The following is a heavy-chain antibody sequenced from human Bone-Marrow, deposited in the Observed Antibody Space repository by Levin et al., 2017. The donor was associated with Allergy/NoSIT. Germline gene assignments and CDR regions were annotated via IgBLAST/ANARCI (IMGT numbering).Heavy chain of an antibody. J-gene: IGHJ6*02. CDR1: GFTFDDYT. V-gene: IGHV3-43*01. Sequence: GESLKISCAASGFTFDDYTMHWVRQAPGKGLEWVSLISWDGGRISYTDSVKSRFTISRDNSKNSLYLQMDSLRTEDSALYYCAKGDTDYGLDGWGQGTTVTVSS. D-gene: IGHD5-18*01. CDR3: AKGDTDYGLDG. CDR2: ISWDGGRI.